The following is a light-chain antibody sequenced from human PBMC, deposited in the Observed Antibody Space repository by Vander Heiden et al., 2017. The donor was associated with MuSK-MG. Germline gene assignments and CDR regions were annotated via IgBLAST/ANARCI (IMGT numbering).Light chain of an antibody. V-gene: IGKV4-1*01. J-gene: IGKJ3*01. Sequence: DIVMTQSPDSLAVSLGERATINCKSSQSVLYNSNSKNYLAWYQQRPGQPPKLLIYWASTRESGVPDRFGGSGSGTDFTLTISSLQAEDVAVYYCQQYDSTPFTFGPGTKVDIK. CDR3: QQYDSTPFT. CDR1: QSVLYNSNSKNY. CDR2: WAS.